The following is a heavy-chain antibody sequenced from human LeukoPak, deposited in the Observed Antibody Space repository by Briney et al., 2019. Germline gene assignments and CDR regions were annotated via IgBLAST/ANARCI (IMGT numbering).Heavy chain of an antibody. D-gene: IGHD1-1*01. CDR2: IKPDGSEK. V-gene: IGHV3-7*01. Sequence: PGGSLRLSCAASGFTISGYWMSWVRQAPGKGLEWVANIKPDGSEKHYVDSVKGRITISRDNAENSLYLQMNSLRAEDTAVYYCARLTSAVTTFVYWGQGTLVTVSS. J-gene: IGHJ4*02. CDR3: ARLTSAVTTFVY. CDR1: GFTISGYW.